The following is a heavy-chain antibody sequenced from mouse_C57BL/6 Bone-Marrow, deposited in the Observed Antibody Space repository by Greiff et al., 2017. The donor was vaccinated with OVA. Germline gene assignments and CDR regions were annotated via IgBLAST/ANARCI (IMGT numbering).Heavy chain of an antibody. CDR1: GYSITSGYD. Sequence: EVKLVESGPGMVKPSQSLSLTCTVTGYSITSGYDWHWIRHFPGNKLEWMGYISYSGSTNYNPSLKSRISITHDTSKNHFFLKLNSVTTEDTATYYCARGGYTLFAYWGQGTLVTVSA. V-gene: IGHV3-1*01. D-gene: IGHD3-1*01. CDR3: ARGGYTLFAY. CDR2: ISYSGST. J-gene: IGHJ3*01.